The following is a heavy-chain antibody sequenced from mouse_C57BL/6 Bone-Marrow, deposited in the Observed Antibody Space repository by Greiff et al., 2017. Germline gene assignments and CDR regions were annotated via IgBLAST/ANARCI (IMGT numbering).Heavy chain of an antibody. CDR3: ARNPYYYGSSLGY. CDR2: IYPSDSET. CDR1: GYTFTSYW. Sequence: VQLQQPGAELVRPGSSVKLSCKASGYTFTSYWMAWVKQRPGQGLEWIGNIYPSDSETHYNQKFKDKATLTVDKSSSTAYMQLSSLTSEDSAVYYCARNPYYYGSSLGYWGQGTTLTVSS. V-gene: IGHV1-61*01. J-gene: IGHJ2*01. D-gene: IGHD1-1*01.